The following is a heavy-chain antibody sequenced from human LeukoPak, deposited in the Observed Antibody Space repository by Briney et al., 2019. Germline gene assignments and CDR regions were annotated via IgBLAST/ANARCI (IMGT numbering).Heavy chain of an antibody. J-gene: IGHJ6*02. CDR1: GYTFSSYS. V-gene: IGHV3-21*01. Sequence: GGCLRLSCAASGYTFSSYSMNWVRQAPGKGLEWVSSISGGGSYIYYADSVKDRFTISRDNAENSLYLQMNSLRVEDTAVYYCARGRGYSSSSTDMDVWGRGTTVIVSS. D-gene: IGHD6-6*01. CDR2: ISGGGSYI. CDR3: ARGRGYSSSSTDMDV.